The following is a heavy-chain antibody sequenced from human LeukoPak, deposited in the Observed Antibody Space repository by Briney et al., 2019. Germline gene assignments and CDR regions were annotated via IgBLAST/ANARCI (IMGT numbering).Heavy chain of an antibody. Sequence: GGSLRLSCAASGFTFSSYSMNWVRQAPGKGLEWVSSISSSSSYIYYADSVKGRFTISRDNAKNSLYLQMNSLRAEDTAVYDCARSTYYDFWSGYSQPSYYYYMDVWGKGTTVTVTS. D-gene: IGHD3-3*01. J-gene: IGHJ6*03. CDR3: ARSTYYDFWSGYSQPSYYYYMDV. CDR1: GFTFSSYS. CDR2: ISSSSSYI. V-gene: IGHV3-21*01.